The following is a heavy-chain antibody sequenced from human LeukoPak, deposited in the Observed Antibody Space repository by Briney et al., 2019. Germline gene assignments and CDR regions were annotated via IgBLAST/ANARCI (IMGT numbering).Heavy chain of an antibody. J-gene: IGHJ4*02. CDR3: ARDTGSSGWTRFDY. D-gene: IGHD6-19*01. CDR2: ISSSSSTI. CDR1: GFTFSSYS. Sequence: GGSLRLSCAASGFTFSSYSMNWVRQAPGKGLEWVSCISSSSSTIYYADSVKGRFTISRDNAKNSLYLQMNSLRAEDTAVYYCARDTGSSGWTRFDYWGQGTLVTVPS. V-gene: IGHV3-48*01.